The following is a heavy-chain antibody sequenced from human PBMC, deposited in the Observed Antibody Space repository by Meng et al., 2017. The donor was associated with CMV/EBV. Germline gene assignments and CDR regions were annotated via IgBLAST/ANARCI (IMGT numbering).Heavy chain of an antibody. CDR1: GFIFSTYA. V-gene: IGHV3-30-3*01. J-gene: IGHJ4*02. Sequence: GESLKISCTVSGFIFSTYAMHWVRQASGKGLEWVALVSYDGSNKYYADSVKGRFTISRDNSKNTLYLQMNSLRPEDTAVYYCARGGTRWIKVYYFDHWGQGTLVTVSS. D-gene: IGHD4-23*01. CDR2: VSYDGSNK. CDR3: ARGGTRWIKVYYFDH.